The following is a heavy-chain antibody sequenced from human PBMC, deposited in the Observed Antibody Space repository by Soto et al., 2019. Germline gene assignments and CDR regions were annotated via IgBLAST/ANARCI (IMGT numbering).Heavy chain of an antibody. CDR1: GYTFASHH. V-gene: IGHV1-46*01. D-gene: IGHD1-1*01. CDR3: ANMPLSKYQQRTAPDDETVGV. Sequence: ASVKVSCKASGYTFASHHIHWVRQAPGQGLEWMGIINPSGFTTSRAQKFQGRLNVTRDTSAGTVYMELSSLRADDTAVYYCANMPLSKYQQRTAPDDETVGVWGQGTTVTVSS. J-gene: IGHJ6*02. CDR2: INPSGFTT.